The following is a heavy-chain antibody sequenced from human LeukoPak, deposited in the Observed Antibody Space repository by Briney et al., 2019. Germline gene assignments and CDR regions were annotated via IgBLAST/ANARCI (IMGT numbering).Heavy chain of an antibody. CDR2: IYTSGST. D-gene: IGHD3-10*01. Sequence: SETLSLTCTVSGGSISSYYWSWIRQTPGKGLEWIGRIYTSGSTNYNASLKSRVTMSVDTSKNQFSLKLSSVTAADTAVYYCAREGNYYGSATADYWGQGTLVTVSS. CDR3: AREGNYYGSATADY. V-gene: IGHV4-4*07. CDR1: GGSISSYY. J-gene: IGHJ4*02.